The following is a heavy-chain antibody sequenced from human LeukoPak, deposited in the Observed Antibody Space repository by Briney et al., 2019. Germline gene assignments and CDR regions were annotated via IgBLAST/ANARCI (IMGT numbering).Heavy chain of an antibody. V-gene: IGHV1-69*02. D-gene: IGHD3-10*01. CDR3: ARVFARGGEISGSYYYY. CDR1: GGTSSSYT. CDR2: IIPILGIA. J-gene: IGHJ4*02. Sequence: SVKVSCKASGGTSSSYTISWVRQAPGQGLEWMGRIIPILGIANYAQEFQGRVTITADKSTSTAYMELSSLRSEDTAVYYCARVFARGGEISGSYYYYWGQGTLVTVSS.